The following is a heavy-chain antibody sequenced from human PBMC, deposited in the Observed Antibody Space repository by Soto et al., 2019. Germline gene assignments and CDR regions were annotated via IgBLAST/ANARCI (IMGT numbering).Heavy chain of an antibody. J-gene: IGHJ5*02. D-gene: IGHD5-12*01. Sequence: GGSLRLSCAASGFIFSDYEINWVRQAPGKGLEWVSYISGSGLTIYYTDSVKGRFTISRDNAKNSLYLQMNSLGVEDTAVYYCARGPYRNTYNWFDSWGQGTLVTVSS. CDR1: GFIFSDYE. CDR3: ARGPYRNTYNWFDS. CDR2: ISGSGLTI. V-gene: IGHV3-48*03.